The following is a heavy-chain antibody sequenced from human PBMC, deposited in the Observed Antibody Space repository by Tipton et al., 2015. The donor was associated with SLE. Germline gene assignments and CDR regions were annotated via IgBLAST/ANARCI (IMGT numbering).Heavy chain of an antibody. Sequence: GSLRLSCTVSGLSISSRSYYWGWIRQPPGKELEWIGTIHYSGQSYYNPSLESRVTISVDTSQNQFSPKLTSVTAADTAVYYCSGADYYGSGIGSWGQGTLVTVSS. CDR3: SGADYYGSGIGS. J-gene: IGHJ5*01. D-gene: IGHD3-10*01. V-gene: IGHV4-39*07. CDR1: GLSISSRSYY. CDR2: IHYSGQS.